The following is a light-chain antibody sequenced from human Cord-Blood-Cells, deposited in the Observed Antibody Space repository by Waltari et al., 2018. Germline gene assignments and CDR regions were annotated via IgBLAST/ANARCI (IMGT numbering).Light chain of an antibody. J-gene: IGKJ2*01. CDR1: QSIGSN. V-gene: IGKV1-39*01. CDR3: QQSYSTPYT. Sequence: DLQLTQSPSSLSASVGDRVAIPCRASQSIGSNLNWSQQKPGKAPKLLIKYASSLQSGVPSRFSGSGSGTDFTLTISSLEAEDVATYYCQQSYSTPYTFGQGTKLEIK. CDR2: YAS.